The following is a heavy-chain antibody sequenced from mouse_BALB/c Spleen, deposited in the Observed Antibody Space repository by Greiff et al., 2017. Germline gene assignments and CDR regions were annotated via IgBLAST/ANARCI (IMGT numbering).Heavy chain of an antibody. Sequence: VQLQQSGAELVKPGASVKLSCTASGFNIKDTYMHWVKQRPEQGLEWIGRIDPANGNTKYDPKFQGKATITADTSSNTAYLQLSSLTSEDTAVYYCFYYGYDVGYFDYWGQGTTLTVSS. CDR2: IDPANGNT. D-gene: IGHD2-2*01. V-gene: IGHV14-3*02. CDR3: FYYGYDVGYFDY. J-gene: IGHJ2*01. CDR1: GFNIKDTY.